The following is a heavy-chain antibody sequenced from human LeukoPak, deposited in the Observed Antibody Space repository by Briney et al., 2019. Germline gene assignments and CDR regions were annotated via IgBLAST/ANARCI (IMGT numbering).Heavy chain of an antibody. CDR2: ITYSGSI. Sequence: PSETLSLTCAVSGGSFSGKYWTWIRQPPGKGLEWIWEITYSGSIYYNPSLKSRVTISVDTSKNQFSLKLNSVTAADTAVYYCARDLMTWGQGTLVTVSS. CDR1: GGSFSGKY. J-gene: IGHJ4*02. V-gene: IGHV4-34*01. CDR3: ARDLMT.